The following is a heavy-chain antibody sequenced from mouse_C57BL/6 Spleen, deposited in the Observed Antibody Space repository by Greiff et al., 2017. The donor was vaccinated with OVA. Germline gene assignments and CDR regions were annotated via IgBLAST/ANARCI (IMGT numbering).Heavy chain of an antibody. J-gene: IGHJ1*03. CDR2: FHPYNDDT. CDR3: ARGGTWRYFDV. CDR1: GYTFTTYP. V-gene: IGHV1-47*01. D-gene: IGHD2-14*01. Sequence: VKVVESGAELVKPGASVKMSCKASGYTFTTYPIEWMKQNHGKSLEWIGNFHPYNDDTKYNEKFKGKATLTVEKSSSTVYLELSRLTSDDSAVYYCARGGTWRYFDVWGTGTTVTVSS.